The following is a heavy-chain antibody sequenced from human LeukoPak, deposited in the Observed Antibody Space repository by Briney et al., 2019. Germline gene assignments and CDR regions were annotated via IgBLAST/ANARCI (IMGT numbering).Heavy chain of an antibody. J-gene: IGHJ4*02. CDR1: GFTFSSYA. D-gene: IGHD3-9*01. V-gene: IGHV3-23*01. CDR3: AKDQGYDILSGYSLFDY. Sequence: GGSLRLSCAASGFTFSSYAMSWVRQAPGKGLEWVSAISGSGGSTYYADSVKGRFTISRDNSKNTLYLQMNSLRAEDTAVYYCAKDQGYDILSGYSLFDYWGQGTLVTVSS. CDR2: ISGSGGST.